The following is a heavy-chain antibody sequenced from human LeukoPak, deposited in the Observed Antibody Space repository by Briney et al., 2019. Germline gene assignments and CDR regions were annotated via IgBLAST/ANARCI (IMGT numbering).Heavy chain of an antibody. CDR2: IKQDGSEQ. CDR1: GFTFTSYW. J-gene: IGHJ3*02. Sequence: GSLRLSCAASGFTFTSYWMSWVRQAPGKGLEWVANIKQDGSEQDYMDSMKGQFTISRDNAKNSVYLQMDSLRAEDTAVYYCAKDLGIAAAVFFPAFDIWGQGTMVTVSS. D-gene: IGHD6-13*01. V-gene: IGHV3-7*01. CDR3: AKDLGIAAAVFFPAFDI.